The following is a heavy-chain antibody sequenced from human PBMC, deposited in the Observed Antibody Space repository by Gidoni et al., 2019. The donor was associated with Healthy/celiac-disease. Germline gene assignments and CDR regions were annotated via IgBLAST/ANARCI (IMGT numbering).Heavy chain of an antibody. CDR2: IYYSGST. J-gene: IGHJ3*02. CDR3: ARRGQQLVRAFDI. D-gene: IGHD6-13*01. CDR1: GGSISSSSYY. Sequence: QLQLQESGPGLVKPSETLSLTCPVSGGSISSSSYYWGWIRQPPGKGLEWIGSIYYSGSTYYNPPLKSRVTISVDTSKNQFSLKLSSVTAADTAVYYCARRGQQLVRAFDIWGQGTMVTVSS. V-gene: IGHV4-39*01.